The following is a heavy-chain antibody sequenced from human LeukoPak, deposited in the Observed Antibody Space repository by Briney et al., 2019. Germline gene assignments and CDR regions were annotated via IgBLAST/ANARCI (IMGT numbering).Heavy chain of an antibody. CDR2: TYYSGST. V-gene: IGHV4-31*03. Sequence: SETLSLTCTVSGGSISSGGYYWSWIRQHPGKGLEWIGYTYYSGSTYYNPSLKSRVTISVDTSKNQFSLKLSSVTAADTAVYYCARGGGYYYGVDYWGQGTLVTVSS. J-gene: IGHJ4*02. D-gene: IGHD3-22*01. CDR1: GGSISSGGYY. CDR3: ARGGGYYYGVDY.